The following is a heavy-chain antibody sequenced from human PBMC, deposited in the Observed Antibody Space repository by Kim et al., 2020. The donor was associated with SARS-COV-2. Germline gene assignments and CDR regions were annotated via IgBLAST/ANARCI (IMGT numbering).Heavy chain of an antibody. Sequence: GGSLRLSCAASGFTFSNAWMSWVRQAPGKGLEWVGRIKSKTDGGTTDYAAPVKGRFTISRDDSKNTLYLQMNSLKTEDTAVYYCTTEIPPVAPRRYYGMDVWGQGTTVTVSS. CDR1: GFTFSNAW. D-gene: IGHD2-15*01. V-gene: IGHV3-15*01. CDR2: IKSKTDGGTT. J-gene: IGHJ6*02. CDR3: TTEIPPVAPRRYYGMDV.